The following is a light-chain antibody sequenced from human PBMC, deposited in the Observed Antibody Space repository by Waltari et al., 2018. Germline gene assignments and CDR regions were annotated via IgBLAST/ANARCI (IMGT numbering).Light chain of an antibody. CDR3: CSYTGSYTWV. CDR2: DVT. V-gene: IGLV2-11*01. CDR1: SGDVGGDNY. J-gene: IGLJ3*02. Sequence: QSALTQPRPVSGSPGQSLTIPCTATSGDVGGDNYVSLYQQHPGKAPNLMIYDVTKRPAAGPDRFSGSTSGNTVSLTISGLQAEDEADYYCCSYTGSYTWVFGGGTKLTVL.